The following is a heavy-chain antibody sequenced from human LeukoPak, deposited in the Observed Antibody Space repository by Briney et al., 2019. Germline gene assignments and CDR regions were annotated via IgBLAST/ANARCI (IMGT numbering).Heavy chain of an antibody. Sequence: ASVKVSCKASGYTFAAYYMYWVRQAPGQGLEWMGWIRPNSGVTNYTQKFQGRVTMTRDTSINTAYMELSSLTSDDTAVYYCASRTVVGARGAFDIWGQGTMVTVSS. D-gene: IGHD1-26*01. CDR1: GYTFAAYY. V-gene: IGHV1-2*02. J-gene: IGHJ3*02. CDR3: ASRTVVGARGAFDI. CDR2: IRPNSGVT.